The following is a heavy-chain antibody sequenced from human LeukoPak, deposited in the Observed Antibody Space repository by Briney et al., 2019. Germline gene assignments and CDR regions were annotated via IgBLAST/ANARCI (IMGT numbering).Heavy chain of an antibody. D-gene: IGHD2/OR15-2a*01. CDR1: GGSITGHY. CDR3: ARLYQTGRTYYDYYYGMDV. V-gene: IGHV4-59*08. CDR2: IFDSGIT. J-gene: IGHJ6*02. Sequence: PSETLSLTCNVFGGSITGHYWSWIRQPPGKGLEWIGFIFDSGITKYNPSLKSRVFISADTSRNQVSLRLSSVTAADTAVYYCARLYQTGRTYYDYYYGMDVWGQGTTVTVSS.